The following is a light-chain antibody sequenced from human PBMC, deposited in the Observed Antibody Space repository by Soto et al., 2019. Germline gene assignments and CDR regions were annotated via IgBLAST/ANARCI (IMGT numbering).Light chain of an antibody. CDR1: QGISSY. Sequence: AIRMTQSPSSLSASTGDRVTITCRASQGISSYLAWYQQKPGKAPKLLIYAASTLQSGVPSRVVGRRSGTDFTLTIDCLQSEDFATYDWQQYYIYLSTFGGETRV. V-gene: IGKV1-8*01. CDR3: QQYYIYLST. J-gene: IGKJ4*01. CDR2: AAS.